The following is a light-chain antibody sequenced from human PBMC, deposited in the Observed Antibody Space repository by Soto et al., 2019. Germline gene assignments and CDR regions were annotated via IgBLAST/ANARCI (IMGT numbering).Light chain of an antibody. J-gene: IGKJ1*01. CDR2: TTS. CDR1: QSISYY. CDR3: QQSYTTPWT. Sequence: DIQRTQSPSSLSASVGDRVTITFRASQSISYYLNWYQQKPGRAPRLLIYTTSSLQSGVPSKFSGSASGTDFTLTISSLQPEDFATYYCQQSYTTPWTFGQGTKVDIK. V-gene: IGKV1-39*01.